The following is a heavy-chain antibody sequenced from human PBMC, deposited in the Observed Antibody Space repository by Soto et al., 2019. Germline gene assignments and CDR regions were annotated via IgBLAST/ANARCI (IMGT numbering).Heavy chain of an antibody. J-gene: IGHJ2*01. CDR3: AGHPHLGGMVYWYLDL. V-gene: IGHV4-39*01. D-gene: IGHD3-10*01. CDR2: IYDSGST. CDR1: GGPISSGSHY. Sequence: QLQLQESGPRLLKPSEALSLICTVSGGPISSGSHYWGWIRQAPGKGREWVGSIYDSGSTHNNPSLKSRVTISVDTSKNKFSLKLSSVTAADAAVYYCAGHPHLGGMVYWYLDLWGRGTLVNVSS.